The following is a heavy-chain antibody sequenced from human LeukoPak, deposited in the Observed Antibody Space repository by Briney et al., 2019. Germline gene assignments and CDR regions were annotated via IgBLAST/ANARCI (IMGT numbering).Heavy chain of an antibody. CDR1: GFTFSSYA. D-gene: IGHD3-3*01. CDR3: ARPARGYYDFWSGYHPFDY. CDR2: ISYDGSNK. Sequence: GGSLRLSCAASGFTFSSYAMHWVRQAPGKGLEWVAVISYDGSNKYYADSVKGRFTISRDNSKNTLYLQTNSLRAEDTAVYYCARPARGYYDFWSGYHPFDYWGQGTLVTVSS. V-gene: IGHV3-30-3*01. J-gene: IGHJ4*02.